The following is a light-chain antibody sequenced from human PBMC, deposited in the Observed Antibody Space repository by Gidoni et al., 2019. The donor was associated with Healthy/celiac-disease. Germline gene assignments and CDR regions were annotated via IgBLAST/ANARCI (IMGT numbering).Light chain of an antibody. V-gene: IGKV1-6*01. Sequence: AIQMNKSPSSLSASVGDRVTITCRASQGIRNDLGWYQQKTGKAPKLLIYAASSLQSWVPSRYSGSGSGTDFTLTISILQPEDFATYYCLQDYNYPPTFGQGTKVEIK. CDR1: QGIRND. J-gene: IGKJ1*01. CDR3: LQDYNYPPT. CDR2: AAS.